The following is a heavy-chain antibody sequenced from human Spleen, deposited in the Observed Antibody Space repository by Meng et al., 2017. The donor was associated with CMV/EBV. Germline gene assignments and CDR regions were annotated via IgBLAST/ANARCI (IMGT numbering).Heavy chain of an antibody. Sequence: FAFRGAAMPWVRQASGQGLEWVGRIRSKANNYATAYAASVKGRFTISRDDSKNTAYLQMKSLKIEDTAVYYCTRLVSGNSWAGHYFDYWGQGTLVTVSS. CDR3: TRLVSGNSWAGHYFDY. J-gene: IGHJ4*02. CDR2: IRSKANNYAT. D-gene: IGHD6-13*01. CDR1: FAFRGAA. V-gene: IGHV3-73*01.